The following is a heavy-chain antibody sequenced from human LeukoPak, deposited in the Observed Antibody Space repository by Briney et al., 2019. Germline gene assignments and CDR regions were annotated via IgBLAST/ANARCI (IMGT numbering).Heavy chain of an antibody. V-gene: IGHV4-39*01. D-gene: IGHD5-12*01. Sequence: PSETLSLTCTVSGGSISSSNYYWGWIRQPPGKGLEWIGSIYYSGSTYYNPSLKSRVTISVDTSKNQFSLKLSSVTAADTAVYYCARGISGYALYFDYWGQGTLVTVSS. CDR1: GGSISSSNYY. CDR2: IYYSGST. CDR3: ARGISGYALYFDY. J-gene: IGHJ4*02.